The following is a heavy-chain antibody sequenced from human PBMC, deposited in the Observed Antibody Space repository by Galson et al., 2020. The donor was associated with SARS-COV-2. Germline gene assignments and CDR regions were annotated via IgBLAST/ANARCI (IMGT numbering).Heavy chain of an antibody. V-gene: IGHV4-30-2*01. Sequence: ASETLSLTCAVSGGSVSSGAYSWSWIRQPPGKGLEWIGYIYHSGATYYSPSLKSRVTMSIDRSKMQFSLKLSSVTAADTAVYYCAQSKGSGSGTYIDAFDIWGQGTMVTVSS. CDR2: IYHSGAT. CDR3: AQSKGSGSGTYIDAFDI. J-gene: IGHJ3*02. CDR1: GGSVSSGAYS. D-gene: IGHD3-10*01.